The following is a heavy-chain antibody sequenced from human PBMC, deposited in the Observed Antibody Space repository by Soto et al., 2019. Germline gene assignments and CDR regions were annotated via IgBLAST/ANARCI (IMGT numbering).Heavy chain of an antibody. CDR3: ARGRNDILEWLPSAHYYMGV. V-gene: IGHV4-39*01. D-gene: IGHD3-3*01. CDR1: GGSIISSNYY. J-gene: IGHJ6*03. CDR2: LYYSGST. Sequence: NPSETLSLTCTVSGGSIISSNYYWGWIRQPPGKGLEWIGSLYYSGSTYYNPSLKSRVTTSVDTSKNQFSLKLSSVTAADTAVYYCARGRNDILEWLPSAHYYMGVWGKGTTVTVSS.